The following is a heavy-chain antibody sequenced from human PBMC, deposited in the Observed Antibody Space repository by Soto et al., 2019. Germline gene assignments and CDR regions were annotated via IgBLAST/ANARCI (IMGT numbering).Heavy chain of an antibody. CDR1: GFTFSSYG. D-gene: IGHD1-26*01. CDR2: IWYDGSNK. V-gene: IGHV3-33*01. J-gene: IGHJ6*02. Sequence: PGGSLRLSCSASGFTFSSYGMHWVRQAPGKGLEWVAVIWYDGSNKYYADSVKGRFTISRDDSKNTLYLQMNSLKTEDTAVYYCTIRELRNYYYYYGMDVWGQGTTVTVSS. CDR3: TIRELRNYYYYYGMDV.